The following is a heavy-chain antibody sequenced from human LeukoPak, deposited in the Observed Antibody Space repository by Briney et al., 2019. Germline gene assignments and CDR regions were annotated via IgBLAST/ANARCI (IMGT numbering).Heavy chain of an antibody. CDR2: IYYTGST. CDR3: ARFASTVTDAIDM. J-gene: IGHJ3*02. Sequence: PSETLSLTCTISGGSISSYYGGWIRQPPGKGLGWIGCIYYTGSTNHNPSLKSRVTISVDTSKNQFSLKLGSVTAADTAVYYCARFASTVTDAIDMWCGGTILTVSS. V-gene: IGHV4-59*01. CDR1: GGSISSYY. D-gene: IGHD5-24*01.